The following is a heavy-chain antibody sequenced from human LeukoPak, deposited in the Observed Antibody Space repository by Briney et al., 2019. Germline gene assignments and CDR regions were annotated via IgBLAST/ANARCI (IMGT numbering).Heavy chain of an antibody. V-gene: IGHV3-74*01. J-gene: IGHJ1*01. D-gene: IGHD3-22*01. Sequence: GGSLRLSCAAAGFTFSNYWMHWVRQAPGKGLGWGSRIKSDGRTNYADSVKGRFTISRDNDKNTVSLQMNSLRAEDTGVYYCARAPSEIGGYYPEYFRHWGQGTLVTVSS. CDR3: ARAPSEIGGYYPEYFRH. CDR2: IKSDGRT. CDR1: GFTFSNYW.